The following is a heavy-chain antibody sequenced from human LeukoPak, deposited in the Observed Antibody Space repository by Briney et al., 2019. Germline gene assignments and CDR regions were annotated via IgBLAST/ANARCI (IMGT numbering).Heavy chain of an antibody. D-gene: IGHD3-16*02. Sequence: SETLSLTCTVSGGSISSYYCSWIRQPPGKGLEWIGYIYDSGSTNYNPSLKSRVTFSVDTSKNQFSLKLSSVNAADTAVYYCARAVYDYIWGSYRFDYWGQETLVTVSS. V-gene: IGHV4-59*12. CDR3: ARAVYDYIWGSYRFDY. CDR1: GGSISSYY. J-gene: IGHJ4*02. CDR2: IYDSGST.